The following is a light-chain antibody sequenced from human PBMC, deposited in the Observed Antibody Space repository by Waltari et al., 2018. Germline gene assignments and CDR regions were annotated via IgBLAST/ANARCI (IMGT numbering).Light chain of an antibody. J-gene: IGKJ5*01. CDR1: QTVSTF. CDR3: QQRKDWPPIT. CDR2: EAS. V-gene: IGKV3-11*01. Sequence: EIVLTQSPAPLSLSPGERATLSCRASQTVSTFLAWYQQKPGQAPRLLIYEASNRAAGIPARFSGSGSGTEFTLTISSLEPEDSAVYYCQQRKDWPPITFGQGTRLEIK.